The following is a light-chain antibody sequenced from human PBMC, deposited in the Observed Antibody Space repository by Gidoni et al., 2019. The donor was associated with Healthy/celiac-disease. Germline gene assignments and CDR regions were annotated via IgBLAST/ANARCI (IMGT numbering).Light chain of an antibody. CDR3: QPSNSTPLT. Sequence: DIQMTQSPSSLAASVGARVTITCRASQSISSYLNWYQQKPGEAPKLLNYAASSLQSGVPSMFSSSGARTDFTITSSSLQPEYFATYYCQPSNSTPLTFXGXTKVEIK. CDR1: QSISSY. CDR2: AAS. V-gene: IGKV1-39*01. J-gene: IGKJ4*01.